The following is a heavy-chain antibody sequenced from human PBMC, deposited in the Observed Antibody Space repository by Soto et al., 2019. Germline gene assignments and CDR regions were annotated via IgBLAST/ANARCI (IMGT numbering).Heavy chain of an antibody. J-gene: IGHJ5*02. V-gene: IGHV4-30-4*01. CDR2: VDYSGST. CDR3: ARGVVLIPATANWFDP. CDR1: GASFSSGEYL. Sequence: QVRLQESGPGLVKPSETLSLTCTVSGASFSSGEYLWTWIRQSPGKGLEWIGYVDYSGSTYYNPSLRSRVTISQDKSKNPISLKVTSVTAADTAVYYCARGVVLIPATANWFDPWGQGTLVTVSS. D-gene: IGHD2-2*01.